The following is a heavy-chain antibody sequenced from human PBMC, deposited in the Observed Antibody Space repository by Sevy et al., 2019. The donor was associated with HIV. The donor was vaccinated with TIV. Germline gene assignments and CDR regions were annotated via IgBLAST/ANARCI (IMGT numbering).Heavy chain of an antibody. Sequence: LSLTCVVSGSSISSGYWWDWFRRPPGKGLEWIGAIHYSGNTQYTPSLKSRVTVSADTSKNQFSLRLTSMTAADTAVYYCASHDWGREDYWGQGTLVTVSS. CDR3: ASHDWGREDY. J-gene: IGHJ4*02. D-gene: IGHD7-27*01. CDR2: IHYSGNT. CDR1: GSSISSGYW. V-gene: IGHV4-38-2*01.